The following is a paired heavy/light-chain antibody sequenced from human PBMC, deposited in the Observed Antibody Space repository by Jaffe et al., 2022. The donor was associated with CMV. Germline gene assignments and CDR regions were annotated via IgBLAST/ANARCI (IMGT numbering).Light chain of an antibody. J-gene: IGKJ4*01. CDR3: QQSSNWPLT. V-gene: IGKV3-11*01. CDR2: DAS. Sequence: EIVLTQSPATLSLSPGERATLSCRASQSVSSYLAWYQQKPGQAPRLLIYDASNRATGIPARFSGSGSGTDFTLAISSLEPEDFAVYYCQQSSNWPLTFGGGTKVEIK. CDR1: QSVSSY.
Heavy chain of an antibody. CDR3: VKGRSYCGGDCYYKWFDP. CDR2: ISGSGGST. Sequence: EVQLLESGGGLVQPGGSLRLSCVVSGFTFSSYAMSWVRQSPGKGLEWVSGISGSGGSTYSADSVKGRFTISRDNSKNTLYLQMNSLRAEDTAVYYCVKGRSYCGGDCYYKWFDPWGQGSLVTVSS. V-gene: IGHV3-23*01. D-gene: IGHD2-21*02. CDR1: GFTFSSYA. J-gene: IGHJ5*02.